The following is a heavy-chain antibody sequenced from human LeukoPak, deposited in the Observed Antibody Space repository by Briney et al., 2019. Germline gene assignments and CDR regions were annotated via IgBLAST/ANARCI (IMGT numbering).Heavy chain of an antibody. Sequence: ASVKVSCKASGYTFTSYGISWVRQAPGQGLEWMGWISAYNGNTNYAQKLQGRVTMTTDTSTSTAYMELRSLRSDDTAVYYCARVARHSSSSAFDIWGQGTMVTVSS. CDR2: ISAYNGNT. D-gene: IGHD6-13*01. J-gene: IGHJ3*02. CDR3: ARVARHSSSSAFDI. V-gene: IGHV1-18*01. CDR1: GYTFTSYG.